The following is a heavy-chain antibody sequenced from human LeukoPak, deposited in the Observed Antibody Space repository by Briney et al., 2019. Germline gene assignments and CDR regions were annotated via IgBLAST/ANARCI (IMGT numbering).Heavy chain of an antibody. D-gene: IGHD2-2*01. CDR3: ARSLGGYCSSTSCYGYYYYYMGV. CDR2: ISGSGGST. CDR1: GFTFSSYA. J-gene: IGHJ6*03. Sequence: PGGSLRLSCAASGFTFSSYAMSWVRQAPGKGLEWVSAISGSGGSTYYADSVKGRFTISRDNSKNTLYLQMNSLRAEDTAVYYCARSLGGYCSSTSCYGYYYYYMGVWGKGTTVTVSS. V-gene: IGHV3-23*01.